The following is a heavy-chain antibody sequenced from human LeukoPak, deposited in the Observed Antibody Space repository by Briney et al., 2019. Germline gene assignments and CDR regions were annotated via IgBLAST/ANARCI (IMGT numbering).Heavy chain of an antibody. V-gene: IGHV4-39*07. D-gene: IGHD6-13*01. J-gene: IGHJ4*02. Sequence: PSETLSLTCTVSGGSISSSSYYRGWIRQPPGKGLEWIGSIYYTRSTNYNPSLKSRVTISVDKSKNQFSLKLSSVTAADTAVYYCARGYSSSWPFDYWGQGTLVTVSS. CDR1: GGSISSSSYY. CDR3: ARGYSSSWPFDY. CDR2: IYYTRST.